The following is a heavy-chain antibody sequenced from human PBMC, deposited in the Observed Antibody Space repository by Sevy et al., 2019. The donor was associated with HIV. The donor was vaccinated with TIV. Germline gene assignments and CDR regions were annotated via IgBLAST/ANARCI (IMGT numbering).Heavy chain of an antibody. D-gene: IGHD6-13*01. CDR2: IYTSGST. CDR1: GGSISSYY. V-gene: IGHV4-4*07. J-gene: IGHJ6*03. Sequence: SETLSLTCTVSGGSISSYYWSWIRQPAGKGLEWIGRIYTSGSTNYNPSLKSRVTMSVDTSKNQFSLKLSSVTAADTAVYYCARDLGYSSSWYRGYYYYYYIDVWGKGTTVTVSS. CDR3: ARDLGYSSSWYRGYYYYYYIDV.